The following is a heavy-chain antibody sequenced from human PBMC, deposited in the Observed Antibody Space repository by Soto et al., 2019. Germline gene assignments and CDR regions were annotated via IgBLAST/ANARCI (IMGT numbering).Heavy chain of an antibody. Sequence: QLQLQESGPGLVKPSETLSLTCTVSGGSISSSSFHWGWIRQPPGKGLEWIGSIFYSGSTHYNPSLKRRVTISVDTSKNQFSLKLSSVSAAGTAVYYCARLGGSGFDYWGQGTLVTVSS. CDR3: ARLGGSGFDY. J-gene: IGHJ4*02. CDR2: IFYSGST. V-gene: IGHV4-39*01. D-gene: IGHD3-10*01. CDR1: GGSISSSSFH.